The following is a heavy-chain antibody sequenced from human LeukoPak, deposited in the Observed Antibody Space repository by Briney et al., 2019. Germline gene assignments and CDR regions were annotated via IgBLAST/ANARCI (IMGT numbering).Heavy chain of an antibody. CDR3: TRGSNPDYSNYGGGIWLMDV. D-gene: IGHD4-11*01. Sequence: PGGTLKLSCAASGFTFSGSAMHWVRQASGKGLEWVGRIRSKANSYATAYAASVKGRFTISRDDSKNTGYLQMNSLKTEDTAVYYCTRGSNPDYSNYGGGIWLMDVWGKGTTVTVSS. CDR1: GFTFSGSA. CDR2: IRSKANSYAT. J-gene: IGHJ6*03. V-gene: IGHV3-73*01.